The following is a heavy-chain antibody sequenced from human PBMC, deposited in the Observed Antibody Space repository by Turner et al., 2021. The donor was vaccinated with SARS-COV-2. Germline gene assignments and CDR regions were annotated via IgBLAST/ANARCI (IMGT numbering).Heavy chain of an antibody. J-gene: IGHJ6*04. CDR2: IYYSGST. D-gene: IGHD3-10*01. Sequence: SLTCTVSGGSISSYYWSWIRQPPGKGLEWIGYIYYSGSTNYNPSLKSRVTISVDTSKNQFSLKLSSVTAADTAVYYCARVVPIGVYGSGSYDHGMDVWGKGTTVTVSS. CDR1: GGSISSYY. CDR3: ARVVPIGVYGSGSYDHGMDV. V-gene: IGHV4-59*01.